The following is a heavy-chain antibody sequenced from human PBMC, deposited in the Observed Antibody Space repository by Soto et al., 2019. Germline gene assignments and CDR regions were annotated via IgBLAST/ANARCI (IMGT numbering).Heavy chain of an antibody. CDR2: INAGNGNT. J-gene: IGHJ4*02. V-gene: IGHV1-3*05. Sequence: QVQLVQSGAEEKKPGASVKVSCKASGYTFTSYAMHWVRQAPGQRLEWMGWINAGNGNTKYLQKFQGRVTITRDTSASTAYMELSSLRSEDTAVYYCARAVAVAADFDYWGQGTLVTVSS. D-gene: IGHD6-19*01. CDR3: ARAVAVAADFDY. CDR1: GYTFTSYA.